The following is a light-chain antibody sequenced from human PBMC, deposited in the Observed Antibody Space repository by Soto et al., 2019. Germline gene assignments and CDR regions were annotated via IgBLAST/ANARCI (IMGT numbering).Light chain of an antibody. CDR1: SSNIGTNT. J-gene: IGLJ2*01. CDR3: AAWDDSLTGVV. CDR2: RNN. V-gene: IGLV1-44*01. Sequence: QSVLTQPPSASGTPGQRVTVSCSGSSSNIGTNTVIWYQQLPGTAPKLLIYRNNQRPSGVPDRFSGSKSGTSASLAISGLLSEDEADYYCAAWDDSLTGVVFGGGTQLTVL.